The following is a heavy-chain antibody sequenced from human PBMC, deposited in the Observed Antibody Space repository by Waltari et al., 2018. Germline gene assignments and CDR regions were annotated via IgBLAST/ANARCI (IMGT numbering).Heavy chain of an antibody. J-gene: IGHJ4*02. CDR2: TYYSGDG. CDR3: ARQEGQQLVLYDH. D-gene: IGHD6-13*01. CDR1: GGSISRTSYY. Sequence: SVSGGSISRTSYYWAWIRQPPGKGLEWIGSTYYSGDGYFNPSLESRVTISVDTSKNQFSLNLASLTAKDTAVYYCARQEGQQLVLYDHWGQGVLVTVSS. V-gene: IGHV4-39*01.